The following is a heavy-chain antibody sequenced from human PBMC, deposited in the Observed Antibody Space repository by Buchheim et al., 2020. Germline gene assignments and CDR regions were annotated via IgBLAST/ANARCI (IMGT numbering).Heavy chain of an antibody. CDR3: AKSPGGVATRDPFDF. CDR1: RFNFRSYA. Sequence: QVNLVESGGGLVQPGRSLSLSCAASRFNFRSYAMHWVRQSSTKGLEWVAVISYDGSEAHYGDSVKGRFTISRDNSKKALYLRMNKVRPEDTALYYCAKSPGGVATRDPFDFWGQGT. D-gene: IGHD5-12*01. J-gene: IGHJ4*02. CDR2: ISYDGSEA. V-gene: IGHV3-30*18.